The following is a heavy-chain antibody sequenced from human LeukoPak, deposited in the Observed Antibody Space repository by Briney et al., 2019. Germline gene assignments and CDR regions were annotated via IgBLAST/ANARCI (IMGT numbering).Heavy chain of an antibody. Sequence: PGGSLRLSCAASGFTFRSYSMKWVRQAPGKGLEWVSSISSSSSYIYYADSVKGRFTISRDNAKNLLYLQMNSLRAEDTAVYYCARVGSSGWYAYWGQGTLVTVSS. CDR3: ARVGSSGWYAY. CDR1: GFTFRSYS. D-gene: IGHD6-19*01. CDR2: ISSSSSYI. J-gene: IGHJ4*02. V-gene: IGHV3-21*06.